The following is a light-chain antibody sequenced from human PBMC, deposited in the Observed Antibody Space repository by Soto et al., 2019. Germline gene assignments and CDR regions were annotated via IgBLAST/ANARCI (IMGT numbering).Light chain of an antibody. Sequence: DIQLTQSPSTLSASVGERVTITCRASQTVNTWLAWYQHKPGKAPKLLIYDASVLETGVPSRFSGFSSGTEFTLTISSLQPDDFATYFCQQYNSYSPEGLTFGRGTKVEI. CDR1: QTVNTW. CDR3: QQYNSYSPEGLT. CDR2: DAS. V-gene: IGKV1-5*01. J-gene: IGKJ4*01.